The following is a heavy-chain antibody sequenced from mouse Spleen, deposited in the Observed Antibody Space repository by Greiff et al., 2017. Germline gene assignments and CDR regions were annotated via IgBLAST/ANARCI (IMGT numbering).Heavy chain of an antibody. CDR2: IAPANGTT. V-gene: IGHV14-3*01. CDR1: GFNIQNTY. D-gene: IGHD2-1*01. CDR3: AREVIYYGNPHFDD. J-gene: IGHJ2*01. Sequence: VQLQQSVAELVRPGASVKLSCTASGFNIQNTYMHWVKQRPEQGLEWIGRIAPANGTTKYTPQFQGKATITADTSSNTAYLQLSSLTSEDTAIYYGAREVIYYGNPHFDDWGQGTTLTVSS.